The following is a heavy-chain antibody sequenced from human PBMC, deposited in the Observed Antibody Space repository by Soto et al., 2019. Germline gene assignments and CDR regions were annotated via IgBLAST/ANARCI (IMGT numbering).Heavy chain of an antibody. CDR3: ASDYDFWSGYPEPYYYYYGMDV. CDR1: GGTFSSYA. Sequence: QVQLVQSGAEVKKPGSSVKVSCKASGGTFSSYAISWVRQAPGQGLEWMGGIIPIFGTANYAQKFQGRVTITADESTSTAYMELISLRSEDTAVYYCASDYDFWSGYPEPYYYYYGMDVWGQGTTVTVSS. D-gene: IGHD3-3*01. V-gene: IGHV1-69*01. CDR2: IIPIFGTA. J-gene: IGHJ6*02.